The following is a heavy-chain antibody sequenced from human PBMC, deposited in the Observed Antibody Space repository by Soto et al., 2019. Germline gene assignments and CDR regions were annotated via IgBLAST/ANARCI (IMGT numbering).Heavy chain of an antibody. Sequence: PGESLKISCKGSGYSFTSYWISWVRQMPGKGLEWMGRIDPSDSYTNYSPSFQGHVTISADKSISTAYLQWSSLKASDTAMYYCATYNWNALGYYYGMDVWGQGTTVTVSS. CDR1: GYSFTSYW. J-gene: IGHJ6*02. CDR3: ATYNWNALGYYYGMDV. V-gene: IGHV5-10-1*01. CDR2: IDPSDSYT. D-gene: IGHD1-20*01.